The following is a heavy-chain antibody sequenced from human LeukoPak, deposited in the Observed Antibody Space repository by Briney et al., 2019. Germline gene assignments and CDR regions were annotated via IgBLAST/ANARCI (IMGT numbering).Heavy chain of an antibody. D-gene: IGHD6-19*01. CDR3: ARGGVAVAGQDY. J-gene: IGHJ4*02. V-gene: IGHV3-48*01. CDR1: GFTFSSYR. Sequence: GGSLRLSCAASGFTFSSYRMNWVRQAPGKGLEWVSYISSSSNTIYYADSVKGRFTISRDNAKNSLYLQMNSLRAEDTAVYYCARGGVAVAGQDYWGQGTLVTVSS. CDR2: ISSSSNTI.